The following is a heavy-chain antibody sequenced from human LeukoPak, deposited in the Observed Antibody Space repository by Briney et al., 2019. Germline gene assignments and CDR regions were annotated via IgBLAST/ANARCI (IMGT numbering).Heavy chain of an antibody. D-gene: IGHD3-3*01. CDR1: GYTFTGYY. CDR2: INPNSGGT. CDR3: AKVYPEQYYDFWSGYYSRYYYMDV. V-gene: IGHV1-2*02. J-gene: IGHJ6*03. Sequence: SVKVSSKASGYTFTGYYMHWVRQAPGQGLEWMGWINPNSGGTNYAQKFQGRVTMTRDTSISTAYMELSSLRSVDTAVYYCAKVYPEQYYDFWSGYYSRYYYMDVWGKGTTVTVSS.